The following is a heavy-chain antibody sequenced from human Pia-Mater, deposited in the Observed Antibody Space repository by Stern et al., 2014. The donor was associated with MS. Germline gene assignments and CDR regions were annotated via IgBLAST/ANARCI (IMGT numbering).Heavy chain of an antibody. CDR1: GGTFSSYA. CDR2: IIPIFCTA. Sequence: MQLVESGAEVKKPWSSVKVSCTASGGTFSSYAISWVRQAPGQGLEWMGGIIPIFCTANYAQKFQGRVTITADESTSTAYMELSSLRSEDTAVYYCARQREQWPVSFDYWGQGTLVTVSS. J-gene: IGHJ4*02. V-gene: IGHV1-69*01. D-gene: IGHD6-19*01. CDR3: ARQREQWPVSFDY.